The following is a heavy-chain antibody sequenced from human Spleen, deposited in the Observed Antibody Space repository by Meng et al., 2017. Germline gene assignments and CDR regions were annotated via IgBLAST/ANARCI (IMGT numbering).Heavy chain of an antibody. CDR2: IFPILGIA. CDR3: ARVDYGDYVIDY. Sequence: SSVKVSCKDSGGTFSSYTISWVRQAPGQGLEWMGRIFPILGIANYAQKFQGRVTITADKSTSTDYMELSSLRSEDTAVYYFARVDYGDYVIDYWGQGTLVTVSS. CDR1: GGTFSSYT. D-gene: IGHD4-17*01. V-gene: IGHV1-69*02. J-gene: IGHJ4*02.